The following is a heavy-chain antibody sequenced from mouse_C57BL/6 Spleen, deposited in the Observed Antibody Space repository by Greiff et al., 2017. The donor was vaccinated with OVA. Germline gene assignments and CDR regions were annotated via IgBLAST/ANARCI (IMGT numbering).Heavy chain of an antibody. J-gene: IGHJ2*01. Sequence: QVQLQQSGAELVRPGTSVKVSCKASGYAFTNYLIEWVKQRPGQGLEWIGVINPGSGGTNYNEKFKGKATLTADKSSSTAYMQLSSLTSEDSAVYFCARAPTTVVATGYFDYWGQSTTLTVAS. V-gene: IGHV1-54*01. D-gene: IGHD1-1*01. CDR3: ARAPTTVVATGYFDY. CDR2: INPGSGGT. CDR1: GYAFTNYL.